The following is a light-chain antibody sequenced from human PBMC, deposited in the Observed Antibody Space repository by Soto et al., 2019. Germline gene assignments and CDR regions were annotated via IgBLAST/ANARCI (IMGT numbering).Light chain of an antibody. CDR2: SVF. V-gene: IGKV1-39*01. CDR1: LSIGTY. Sequence: DIQMAQSPSSLSASVGDRVSITCRASLSIGTYLNWYQQTPGQAPRLLIHSVFTLQSGVQSRFSGSGSGTEFTLTISSLQPEDSATYYCQHGYSSPQTVGQGTKLEIK. CDR3: QHGYSSPQT. J-gene: IGKJ2*01.